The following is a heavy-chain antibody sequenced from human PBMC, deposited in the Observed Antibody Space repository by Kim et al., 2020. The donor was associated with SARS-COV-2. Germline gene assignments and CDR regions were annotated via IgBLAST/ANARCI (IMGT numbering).Heavy chain of an antibody. CDR2: IYYSGST. Sequence: SETLSLTCTVSGGSISSSYWNWIRQPPGKGLEWVGYIYYSGSTSYNPYLKSRVTISIDTSKNQFSLKLSSVTAADTAAYYCSRVVPYSDSDYFDYWGHGT. J-gene: IGHJ4*01. CDR1: GGSISSSY. D-gene: IGHD2-15*01. V-gene: IGHV4-59*08. CDR3: SRVVPYSDSDYFDY.